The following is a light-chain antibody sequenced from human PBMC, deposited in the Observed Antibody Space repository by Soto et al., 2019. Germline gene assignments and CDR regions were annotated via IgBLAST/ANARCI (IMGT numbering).Light chain of an antibody. Sequence: EIVLTQSPATLSLSPGERATLSCRASQSVSSFLAWYQQKPGQAPRLLIYDVSNRATGIPAKFSGSGSGTDFTLTISSXEPEDFAVYYCQQRANWPLTFGGGTKVDIK. V-gene: IGKV3-11*01. J-gene: IGKJ4*01. CDR3: QQRANWPLT. CDR1: QSVSSF. CDR2: DVS.